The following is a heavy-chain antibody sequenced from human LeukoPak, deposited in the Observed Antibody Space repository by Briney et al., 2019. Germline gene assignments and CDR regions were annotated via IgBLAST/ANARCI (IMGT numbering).Heavy chain of an antibody. CDR1: VGSVSSSGYS. CDR3: ALRRLTSAQIIEDNWFDP. Sequence: PSETLSLTCTVSVGSVSSSGYSWNWIRQPPGKTLEWIGYTYYSGRTNYNPSLKSRVTISLDTSKNQFSLRLTSVTAADTAVYYCALRRLTSAQIIEDNWFDPWGQGTLVTVSS. D-gene: IGHD2/OR15-2a*01. CDR2: TYYSGRT. J-gene: IGHJ5*02. V-gene: IGHV4-61*08.